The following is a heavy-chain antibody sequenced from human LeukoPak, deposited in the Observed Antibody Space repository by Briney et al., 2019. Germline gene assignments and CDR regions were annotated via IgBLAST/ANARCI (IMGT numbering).Heavy chain of an antibody. CDR3: AKGGLTTPLHY. CDR2: IGGDGART. J-gene: IGHJ4*02. D-gene: IGHD1-14*01. CDR1: AFPFSTYV. Sequence: GGSLRLSCAASAFPFSTYVMSWVRQAPGGGLEWISSIGGDGARTYYTNSVKGRFTIFRDNPKNTLFLQVNSLRVEDTAVYYCAKGGLTTPLHYWGQGTLVTVSS. V-gene: IGHV3-23*01.